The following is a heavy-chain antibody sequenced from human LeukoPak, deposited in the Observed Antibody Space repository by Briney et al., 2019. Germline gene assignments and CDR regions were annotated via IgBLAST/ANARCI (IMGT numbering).Heavy chain of an antibody. Sequence: PSETLSLTCTVSGGSISSYYWSWIRQPPGKGLEWIGYIYYSGSTNYNPSLKSRVTISVDTSKNQFSLKLSSVTAADTAVYYCASWYYGSGGPHSVDYWGQGTLVTVSS. V-gene: IGHV4-59*08. CDR2: IYYSGST. D-gene: IGHD3-10*01. CDR3: ASWYYGSGGPHSVDY. CDR1: GGSISSYY. J-gene: IGHJ4*02.